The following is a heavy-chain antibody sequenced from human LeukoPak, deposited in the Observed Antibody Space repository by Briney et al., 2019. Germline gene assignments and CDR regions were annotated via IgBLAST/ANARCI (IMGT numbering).Heavy chain of an antibody. CDR2: IRSKAYGGTT. D-gene: IGHD3-3*01. CDR1: GFTFGDYA. CDR3: TRDRRKIYDFWTAGYYYYGMDV. V-gene: IGHV3-49*03. J-gene: IGHJ6*02. Sequence: GGSLRLSCTASGFTFGDYAMSWFRQAPGKGLEWVGFIRSKAYGGTTEYAASVKGRFTISRDDSKSIAYLQMNSLKTEDTAVYYCTRDRRKIYDFWTAGYYYYGMDVWGQGTTVTVSS.